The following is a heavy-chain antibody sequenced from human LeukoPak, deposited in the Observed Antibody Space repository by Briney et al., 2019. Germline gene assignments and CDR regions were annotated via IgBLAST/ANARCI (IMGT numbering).Heavy chain of an antibody. CDR2: IYYSGNT. J-gene: IGHJ4*02. V-gene: IGHV4-59*12. Sequence: SETLSLTCIVSGGSIYSYYWSWVRQPPGKGLEWIGSIYYSGNTNYNPSLKSRVTISVDKSKNQFSLNLSSVTAADTAVYYCARKEVAAPYYFDYWGQGTLVTVSS. D-gene: IGHD1-26*01. CDR1: GGSIYSYY. CDR3: ARKEVAAPYYFDY.